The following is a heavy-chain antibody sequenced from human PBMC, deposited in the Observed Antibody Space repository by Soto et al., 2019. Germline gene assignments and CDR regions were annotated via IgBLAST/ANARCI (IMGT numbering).Heavy chain of an antibody. J-gene: IGHJ4*02. CDR3: AMSYDSSGYFGGFAY. D-gene: IGHD3-22*01. CDR1: GGSISSYY. V-gene: IGHV4-59*01. CDR2: SYYRGST. Sequence: QVQLQESGPGLVKPSETLSLTCTVSGGSISSYYWSWIRQPPGKGLEWIGYSYYRGSTNYNPSLQSRVPISVDTCKNQFSLKLSSVTAADTAVYYCAMSYDSSGYFGGFAYWGQGTLVTVSS.